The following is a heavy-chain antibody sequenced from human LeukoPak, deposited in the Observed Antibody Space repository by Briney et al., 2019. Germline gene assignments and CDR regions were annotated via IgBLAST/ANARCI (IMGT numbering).Heavy chain of an antibody. CDR1: GYTFTGYY. Sequence: ASVKVSCKASGYTFTGYYMHWVRQAPGQGLEWMGWINPNSGGANYAQKFQGWVTMTRDASISTAYMELSRLRSDDTAVYYCARGSGASGIYGMDVWGQGTTVTVSS. CDR2: INPNSGGA. V-gene: IGHV1-2*04. CDR3: ARGSGASGIYGMDV. D-gene: IGHD3-10*01. J-gene: IGHJ6*02.